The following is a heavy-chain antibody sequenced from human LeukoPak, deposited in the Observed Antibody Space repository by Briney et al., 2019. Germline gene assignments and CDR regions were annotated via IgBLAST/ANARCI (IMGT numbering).Heavy chain of an antibody. J-gene: IGHJ4*01. D-gene: IGHD3-3*01. CDR1: GGSISSSSYY. V-gene: IGHV4-39*01. CDR3: AVDFGSHRVVY. CDR2: IHYSGST. Sequence: SETLSLTCTVSGGSISSSSYYWGWIRQPPGKGLEWIGSIHYSGSTYFNPSLKSRVTISVDTSKNQFSLKVSSVTAADTAVYYCAVDFGSHRVVYWGQGTLVTVSS.